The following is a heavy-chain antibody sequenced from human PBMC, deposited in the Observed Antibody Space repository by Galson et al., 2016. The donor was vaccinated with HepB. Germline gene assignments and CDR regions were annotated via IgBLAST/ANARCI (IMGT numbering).Heavy chain of an antibody. J-gene: IGHJ6*02. CDR3: AREAGRWGGGRVDV. D-gene: IGHD3-16*01. Sequence: SETLSLTCTVSGDSVSSYSWSWIRQPPGKGLEWIGSIYYSGSTTYSPSLQSRVTISADTSNNHLSLRLNAVTAADTAGYYCAREAGRWGGGRVDVWGQGTTVTVSS. CDR1: GDSVSSYS. CDR2: IYYSGST. V-gene: IGHV4-59*02.